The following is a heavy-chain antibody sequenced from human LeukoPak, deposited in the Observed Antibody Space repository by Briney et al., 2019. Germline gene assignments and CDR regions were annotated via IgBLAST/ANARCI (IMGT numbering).Heavy chain of an antibody. D-gene: IGHD4-11*01. V-gene: IGHV3-23*01. CDR3: AKDMTTSPQHYGMDV. CDR1: GFIFSSYA. CDR2: ISGSGGST. Sequence: PGASLRLSCAASGFIFSSYAMSWVRQAPGKGLEWVSAISGSGGSTYYADSVKGRFTISRDNSKNTLYLQMNSLRAEDTAVYYCAKDMTTSPQHYGMDVWGHGTTVTVSS. J-gene: IGHJ6*02.